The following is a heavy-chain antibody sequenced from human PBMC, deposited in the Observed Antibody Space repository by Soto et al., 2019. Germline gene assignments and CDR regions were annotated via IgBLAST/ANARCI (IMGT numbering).Heavy chain of an antibody. J-gene: IGHJ4*02. D-gene: IGHD2-21*02. V-gene: IGHV1-46*01. CDR1: GYTFTSYY. Sequence: QVQLVQSGAEVKKPGASVKVSCKASGYTFTSYYMHWVRQAPGQGLEWMGIINPSGGSTSYAQKFQGRVTMTRDTSTSTVYMELISLRSEDTAVYYCARDGHCGGDCPSIGYWGQGTLVTVSS. CDR3: ARDGHCGGDCPSIGY. CDR2: INPSGGST.